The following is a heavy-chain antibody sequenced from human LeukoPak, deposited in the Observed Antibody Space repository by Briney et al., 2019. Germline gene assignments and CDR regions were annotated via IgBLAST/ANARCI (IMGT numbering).Heavy chain of an antibody. CDR2: IKEDGSEK. CDR3: ARMKGCSSTTCYFAIY. Sequence: GGSLRLSCAASGFTFSTFWMTWVRQAPGRGLEWVANIKEDGSEKYYVDSLKGRFTISRDNAKNSLYPQMNSLRAEDTAVYYCARMKGCSSTTCYFAIYWGQGTLVTVSS. D-gene: IGHD2-2*01. V-gene: IGHV3-7*05. J-gene: IGHJ4*02. CDR1: GFTFSTFW.